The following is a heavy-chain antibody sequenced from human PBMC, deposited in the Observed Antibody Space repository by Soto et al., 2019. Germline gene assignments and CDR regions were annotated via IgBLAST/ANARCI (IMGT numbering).Heavy chain of an antibody. CDR1: GFTFSGYA. V-gene: IGHV3-23*01. Sequence: GGSLRLSCAASGFTFSGYAMSWVRRAPGKGLEWVSSISGRGGGTYYADSVKGRFTISRDNSKSTLSLQMNSLRAEDTAVYYCAKSRGSGSYFNPSDAFDFWGQGTMVTVSS. CDR3: AKSRGSGSYFNPSDAFDF. D-gene: IGHD3-10*01. CDR2: ISGRGGGT. J-gene: IGHJ3*01.